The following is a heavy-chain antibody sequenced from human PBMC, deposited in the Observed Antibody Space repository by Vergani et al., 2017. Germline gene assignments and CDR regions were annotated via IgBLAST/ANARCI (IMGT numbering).Heavy chain of an antibody. J-gene: IGHJ4*02. D-gene: IGHD1-26*01. CDR2: ILGSGTA. CDR1: GASMSSVGYY. Sequence: QVQLQESGPGLVKPSQTLSLTRTVSGASMSSVGYYLTWIRQSAGTRLEWIGDILGSGTANYNPSFQGRVSMSVATSKNQFSLTLDSVNATDTAVYYCARGSEAAGYSGPDSWGRGTRVTVSS. V-gene: IGHV4-61*02. CDR3: ARGSEAAGYSGPDS.